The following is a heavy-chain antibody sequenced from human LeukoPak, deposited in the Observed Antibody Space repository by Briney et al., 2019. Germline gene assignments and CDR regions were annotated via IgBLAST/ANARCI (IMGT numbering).Heavy chain of an antibody. J-gene: IGHJ3*02. CDR3: AGSIVGATMPDAFDI. V-gene: IGHV4-39*07. Sequence: PSETLSLTCTVSGGSVSSSYFWGWIRQPPGKGLEWIGSIYQSGVTYNNPSLESRVTMLIDTSKNQFSLKLTSVTAADTAVYYCAGSIVGATMPDAFDIWGQGTMVTVSS. CDR1: GGSVSSSYF. D-gene: IGHD1-26*01. CDR2: IYQSGVT.